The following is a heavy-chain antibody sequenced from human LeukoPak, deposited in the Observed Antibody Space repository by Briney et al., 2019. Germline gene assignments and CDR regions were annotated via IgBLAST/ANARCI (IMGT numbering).Heavy chain of an antibody. Sequence: SGESLKISCKGSGYSFTSYWIGWVRQMPGKGLEWMGIIYPGDSDTRYSPSFQGQVTISADKSISTAYLQWSSLKASDTAMYYCARKLKVVAATPDYYYGMDVWGQGTTVTVSS. CDR2: IYPGDSDT. D-gene: IGHD2-15*01. J-gene: IGHJ6*02. CDR1: GYSFTSYW. CDR3: ARKLKVVAATPDYYYGMDV. V-gene: IGHV5-51*01.